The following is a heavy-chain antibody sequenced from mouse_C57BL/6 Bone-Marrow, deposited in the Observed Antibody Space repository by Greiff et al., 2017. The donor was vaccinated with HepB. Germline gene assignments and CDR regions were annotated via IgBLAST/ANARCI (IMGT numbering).Heavy chain of an antibody. V-gene: IGHV1-26*01. D-gene: IGHD2-2*01. CDR3: ARLGGGSTMVTTDGLWFAY. Sequence: EVQLQQSGPELVKPGASVKISCKASGYTFTDYYMNWVKQSHGKSLEWIGDINPNNGGTSYNQKFKGKATLTVDKSSSTAYMELRSLTSEDSAVYYWARLGGGSTMVTTDGLWFAYWGQGTLVTVSA. J-gene: IGHJ3*01. CDR2: INPNNGGT. CDR1: GYTFTDYY.